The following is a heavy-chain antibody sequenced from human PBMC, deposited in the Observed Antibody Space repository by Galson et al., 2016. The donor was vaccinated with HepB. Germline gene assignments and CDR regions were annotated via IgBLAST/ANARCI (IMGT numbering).Heavy chain of an antibody. Sequence: SLRLSCAASGFIFRLYVMHWVRQAPGKGLEWVALISYDGANQYYADSVKGRFTISRDNSKNTVYLEMNNLRHEDTAIYYCERVGVAGTRRNYYYMDVWGNGTTVTASS. D-gene: IGHD6-19*01. CDR2: ISYDGANQ. CDR3: ERVGVAGTRRNYYYMDV. J-gene: IGHJ6*03. V-gene: IGHV3-30-3*01. CDR1: GFIFRLYV.